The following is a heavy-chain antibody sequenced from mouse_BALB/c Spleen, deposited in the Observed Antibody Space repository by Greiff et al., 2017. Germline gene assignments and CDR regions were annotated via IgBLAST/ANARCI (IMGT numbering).Heavy chain of an antibody. D-gene: IGHD3-2*01. CDR3: AREGQLGNRYAMDY. Sequence: DVQLVESGGGLVKPGGSLKLSCAASGFTFSSYAMSWVRQSPEKRLEWVAEISSGGSYTYYPDTVTGRFTISRDNAKNTLYLEMSSLRSEDTAMYYCAREGQLGNRYAMDYWGQGTSVTVSS. CDR2: ISSGGSYT. CDR1: GFTFSSYA. V-gene: IGHV5-9-4*01. J-gene: IGHJ4*01.